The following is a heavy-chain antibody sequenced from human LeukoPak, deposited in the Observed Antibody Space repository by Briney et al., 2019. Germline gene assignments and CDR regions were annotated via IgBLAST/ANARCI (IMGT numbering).Heavy chain of an antibody. J-gene: IGHJ4*02. V-gene: IGHV3-21*04. CDR3: AKRGVVIRVVLVGFHKEAYYFDS. D-gene: IGHD3-10*01. Sequence: KAGGSLRLSCAASGFTFSSYSMNWVRQAPGNGLEWVSSISSSSSYIYYADAVKGRFTISKDNPKNTLYLQMNSLRAEDTAVYFCAKRGVVIRVVLVGFHKEAYYFDSWGQGALVTVSS. CDR1: GFTFSSYS. CDR2: ISSSSSYI.